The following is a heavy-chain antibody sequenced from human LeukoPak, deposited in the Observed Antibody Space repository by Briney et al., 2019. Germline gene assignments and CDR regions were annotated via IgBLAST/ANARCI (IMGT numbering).Heavy chain of an antibody. CDR1: GYTFTGYY. CDR2: INPNSGGT. D-gene: IGHD6-13*01. V-gene: IGHV1-2*02. J-gene: IGHJ4*02. CDR3: ARDRSSWIDY. Sequence: ASVKVSCKASGYTFTGYYIHWLRQPPGQGLEWMGWINPNSGGTNYAQKFQGRVTMTRDTSISTAYMELSRLRSDDTAVYYCARDRSSWIDYWGQGTLVTVSS.